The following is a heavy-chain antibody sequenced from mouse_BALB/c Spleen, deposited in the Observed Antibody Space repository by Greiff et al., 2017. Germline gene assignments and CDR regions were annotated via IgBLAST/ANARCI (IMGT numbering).Heavy chain of an antibody. J-gene: IGHJ1*01. V-gene: IGHV2-6-5*01. Sequence: VKLMESGPGLVAPSQSLSITCTVSGFSLTDYGVSWIRQPPGKGLEWLGVIWGGGSTYYNSALKSRLSISKDNSKSQVFLKMNSLQTDDTAMYYCAKHPDYYGSSYVYFDVWGAGTTVTVSS. CDR3: AKHPDYYGSSYVYFDV. D-gene: IGHD1-1*01. CDR1: GFSLTDYG. CDR2: IWGGGST.